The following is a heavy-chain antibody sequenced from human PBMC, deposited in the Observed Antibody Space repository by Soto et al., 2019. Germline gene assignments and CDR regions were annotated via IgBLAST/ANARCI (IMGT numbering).Heavy chain of an antibody. CDR1: GFTFSSYA. CDR2: ISYDGSNK. CDR3: ASFWDLSDYYGSGKATLDY. Sequence: QVQLVESGGGVVQPGRSLRLSCAASGFTFSSYAMHWVRQAPGKGLEWVAVISYDGSNKYYADSVKGRFTISRDNSKNTLYLQINSLRAEDTAVYYCASFWDLSDYYGSGKATLDYWGQGTLVTVSS. V-gene: IGHV3-30-3*01. J-gene: IGHJ4*02. D-gene: IGHD3-10*01.